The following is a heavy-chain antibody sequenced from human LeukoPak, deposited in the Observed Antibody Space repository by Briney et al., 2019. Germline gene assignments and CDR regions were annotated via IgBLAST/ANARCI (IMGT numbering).Heavy chain of an antibody. Sequence: GGSLRLSCATSGFTFSDYAMNWVRQAPGKGLEWVSAISGSGGSTYYADSVKGRFTISRDNSRNTVYLQMNSLRAEDTAVYYCVKVGLIAPGPPYYFDYWGQGTLVTVSS. CDR1: GFTFSDYA. V-gene: IGHV3-23*01. CDR3: VKVGLIAPGPPYYFDY. CDR2: ISGSGGST. J-gene: IGHJ4*02. D-gene: IGHD6-6*01.